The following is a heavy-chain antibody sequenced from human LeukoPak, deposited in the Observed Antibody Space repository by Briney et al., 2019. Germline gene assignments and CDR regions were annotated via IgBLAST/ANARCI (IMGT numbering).Heavy chain of an antibody. V-gene: IGHV4-4*07. CDR2: IYTSGST. J-gene: IGHJ3*02. D-gene: IGHD4-17*01. CDR1: GGSISSYY. CDR3: ARDGTTVPTGFAFDI. Sequence: PSETLSLTCTVSGGSISSYYWSWIRQPAGKGLEWIGRIYTSGSTNYNPSLKSRVTMSVDTSKNQFSLKLSSVTAADTAVYYCARDGTTVPTGFAFDIWGQGTMVTVSS.